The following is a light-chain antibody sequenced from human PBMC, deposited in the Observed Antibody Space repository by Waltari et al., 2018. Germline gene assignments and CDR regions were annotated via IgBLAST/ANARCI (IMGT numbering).Light chain of an antibody. V-gene: IGLV3-27*01. CDR1: VLGRKY. CDR2: KDS. Sequence: SYALTQPSSVSVSPGQTARITCSGDVLGRKYARWFQQKPGQAPVMVIYKDSERPSGIPERFSGSSSGTTVTLTINGAQVEDEADYYCYAATDNNRVFGGGTKLIVL. CDR3: YAATDNNRV. J-gene: IGLJ3*02.